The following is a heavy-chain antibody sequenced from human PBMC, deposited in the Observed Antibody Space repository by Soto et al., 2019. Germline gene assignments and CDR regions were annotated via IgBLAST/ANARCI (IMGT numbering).Heavy chain of an antibody. D-gene: IGHD3-22*01. CDR2: ISGSGVST. Sequence: PGGSLRLSCAASGFTFSSYAMSWVRQAPGKGLEWVSAISGSGVSTYYADSVKGRFTISRDNSKNTLYLQMNSLRAEDTAVYYSAKSPGMYYYDSSDYYHYDYWGQGTLVTVST. J-gene: IGHJ4*02. V-gene: IGHV3-23*01. CDR1: GFTFSSYA. CDR3: AKSPGMYYYDSSDYYHYDY.